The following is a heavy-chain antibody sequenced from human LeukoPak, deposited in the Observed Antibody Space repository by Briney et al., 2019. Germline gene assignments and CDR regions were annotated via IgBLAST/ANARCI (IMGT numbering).Heavy chain of an antibody. CDR3: SHLDTAMVWDAFDI. D-gene: IGHD5-18*01. J-gene: IGHJ3*02. V-gene: IGHV3-30*02. CDR2: IRYDESNI. CDR1: GFTFSNYG. Sequence: GGSLRLSCAASGFTFSNYGMHWVRQAPGKGLEWVAFIRYDESNIFYADSVKGRFTISRDNSKNTLYLQMNSLRAEDTAVYYCSHLDTAMVWDAFDIWGQGTMVTVSS.